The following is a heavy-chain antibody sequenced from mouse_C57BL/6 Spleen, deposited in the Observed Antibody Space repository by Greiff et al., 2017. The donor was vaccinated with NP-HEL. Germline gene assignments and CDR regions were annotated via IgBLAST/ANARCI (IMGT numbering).Heavy chain of an antibody. CDR2: IWWDDDK. Sequence: QVTLKESGPGILQPSQTLSLTCSFSGFSLSTFGMGVGWIRQPSGKGLEWLAHIWWDDDKYYNPALKSRLTISKDTSKNQVFLKIAHVDTADTATYYCARIGPLNDYDLYYYAMDYWGQGTSVTVSS. V-gene: IGHV8-8*01. D-gene: IGHD2-4*01. CDR3: ARIGPLNDYDLYYYAMDY. CDR1: GFSLSTFGMG. J-gene: IGHJ4*01.